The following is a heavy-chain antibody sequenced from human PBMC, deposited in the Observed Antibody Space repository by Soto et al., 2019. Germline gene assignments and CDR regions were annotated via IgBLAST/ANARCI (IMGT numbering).Heavy chain of an antibody. CDR1: GFTFSSYA. Sequence: PGGSLRLSCAASGFTFSSYAMSWVRQAPGKGLEWVSAISGSGGSTYYADSVKGRFTISRDNSKSTLYLQMNSLRAEDTAVYYCAKDSFTIFGVVIISGMDVWGQGTTVTVSS. CDR2: ISGSGGST. V-gene: IGHV3-23*01. CDR3: AKDSFTIFGVVIISGMDV. D-gene: IGHD3-3*01. J-gene: IGHJ6*02.